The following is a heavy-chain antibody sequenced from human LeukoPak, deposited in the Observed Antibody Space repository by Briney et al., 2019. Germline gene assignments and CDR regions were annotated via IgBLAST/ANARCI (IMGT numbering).Heavy chain of an antibody. Sequence: GGALRLSCAASGFTFSNAWVRWVRQAPGEGVEWGCRIKSKNDGGATDYAAPVKGRFTISRDDSKNTLYLQMNSLKTEDTAVYYCTTTYYYDSSGYYGLTYYFDYWGQGTLVTVSS. CDR1: GFTFSNAW. J-gene: IGHJ4*02. V-gene: IGHV3-15*01. D-gene: IGHD3-22*01. CDR2: IKSKNDGGAT. CDR3: TTTYYYDSSGYYGLTYYFDY.